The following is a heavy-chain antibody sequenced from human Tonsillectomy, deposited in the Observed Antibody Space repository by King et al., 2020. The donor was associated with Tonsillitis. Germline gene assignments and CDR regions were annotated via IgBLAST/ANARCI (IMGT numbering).Heavy chain of an antibody. V-gene: IGHV3-64D*06. CDR1: GFTFSRFA. D-gene: IGHD3-16*01. CDR2: ISSNGGST. CDR3: VNAITSGGEYYYYYGLDV. Sequence: VQLVESGGGLVRPGGSLRLSCSASGFTFSRFAMHWVRQAPGKGLEYVSAISSNGGSTYYADSVKGRFTISIDNSKNTLYLQMSSMRAEDTAVYYCVNAITSGGEYYYYYGLDVWGQGTTVTVSS. J-gene: IGHJ6*02.